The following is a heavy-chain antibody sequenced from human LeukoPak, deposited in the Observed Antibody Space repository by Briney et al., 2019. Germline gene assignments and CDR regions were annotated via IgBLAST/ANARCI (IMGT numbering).Heavy chain of an antibody. Sequence: ASVKVSCKASGYTFTSYAMHWVRQAPGQRLEWMGWINAGNGNTKYSQKFQGRVTITRDTSASTAYMELSSLRSEDTAVYYCARSRLVATIDFDYWGQGTLVTVSS. D-gene: IGHD5-12*01. V-gene: IGHV1-3*01. CDR2: INAGNGNT. J-gene: IGHJ4*02. CDR1: GYTFTSYA. CDR3: ARSRLVATIDFDY.